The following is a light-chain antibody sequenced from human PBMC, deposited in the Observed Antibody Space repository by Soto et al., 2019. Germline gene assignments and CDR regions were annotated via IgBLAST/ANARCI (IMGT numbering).Light chain of an antibody. CDR1: QGISNY. CDR3: QRYKSAPLT. V-gene: IGKV1-27*01. Sequence: DIQMTQSPSSLSASVGDRVTITCRASQGISNYLAWYQQKPGEVPKVLIYASSTVQSGVPSRFSGSGSGTDFTLPIISLQPEDVSTYYCQRYKSAPLTFGGGTKVEIK. CDR2: ASS. J-gene: IGKJ4*01.